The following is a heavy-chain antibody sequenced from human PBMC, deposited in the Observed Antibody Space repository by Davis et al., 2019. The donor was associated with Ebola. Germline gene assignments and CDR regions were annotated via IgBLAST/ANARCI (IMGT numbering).Heavy chain of an antibody. CDR3: ARDYGDYGFDY. CDR2: IIPIFGAA. V-gene: IGHV1-69*13. D-gene: IGHD4-17*01. CDR1: GGTFSSYA. Sequence: AASVKVSCKASGGTFSSYALSWVRQAPGQGLEWMGGIIPIFGAANYAQKFQGRVTITADESTSTAYMELSSLRSEDTAVYYCARDYGDYGFDYWGQGTLVTVSS. J-gene: IGHJ4*02.